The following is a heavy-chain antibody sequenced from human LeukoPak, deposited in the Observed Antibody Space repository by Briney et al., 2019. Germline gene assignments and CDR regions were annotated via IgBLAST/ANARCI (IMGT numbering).Heavy chain of an antibody. CDR2: IGTAGDT. Sequence: GGSLRLSCAASGFTFSSHDMHWVRQATGKGLEWVSAIGTAGDTYYPGSVKGRFTISRENAKNSLYLQMNSLRAGDTAVYYCARGGSYCGGDCYSDFDYWGQGTLVTVSS. CDR3: ARGGSYCGGDCYSDFDY. CDR1: GFTFSSHD. D-gene: IGHD2-21*02. J-gene: IGHJ4*02. V-gene: IGHV3-13*01.